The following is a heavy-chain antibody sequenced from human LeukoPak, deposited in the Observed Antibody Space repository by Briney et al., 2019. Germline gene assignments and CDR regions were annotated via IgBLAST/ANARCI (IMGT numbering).Heavy chain of an antibody. J-gene: IGHJ4*02. CDR3: ARNVDTDWRFDY. D-gene: IGHD5-18*01. CDR2: IYTSGST. CDR1: GGSISSGSYY. V-gene: IGHV4-61*02. Sequence: KPSQTLSLTCTVSGGSISSGSYYWSWIRQPAGKGLESIGRIYTSGSTNYNPSLKSRVTMSVDTSKNQFSLKLSSVTAADTAVYYCARNVDTDWRFDYWGQGTLVTVSS.